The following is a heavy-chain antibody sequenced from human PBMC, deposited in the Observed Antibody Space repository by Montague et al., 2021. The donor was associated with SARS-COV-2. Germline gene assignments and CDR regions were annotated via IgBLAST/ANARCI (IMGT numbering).Heavy chain of an antibody. CDR1: GGSFSGHY. J-gene: IGHJ4*02. V-gene: IGHV4-34*01. CDR3: ARGARQGYGFRLGSFDY. Sequence: SETLSLTCAVYGGSFSGHYWNWIRQPPGKGPEWIGEINHSGSTNNNPSLKSRVTMSVGTSKNQFSLKLSSVTAADTAVYYCARGARQGYGFRLGSFDYWGQGTLVTVSS. D-gene: IGHD3-10*01. CDR2: INHSGST.